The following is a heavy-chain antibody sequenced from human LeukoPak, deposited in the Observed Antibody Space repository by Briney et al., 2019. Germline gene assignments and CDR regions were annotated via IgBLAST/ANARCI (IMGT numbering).Heavy chain of an antibody. CDR1: GGSISSGGYY. CDR3: ARDPCQSTSCSAGGYGMDV. CDR2: IYYSGST. Sequence: PSETLSLTCTVSGGSISSGGYYWSWIRQHPGKGLEWIGYIYYSGSTYYNPSLKSRVTISVDTSKNQFSLKLSSVTAADTAVYYCARDPCQSTSCSAGGYGMDVWGQGTTVTVSS. D-gene: IGHD2-2*01. V-gene: IGHV4-31*03. J-gene: IGHJ6*02.